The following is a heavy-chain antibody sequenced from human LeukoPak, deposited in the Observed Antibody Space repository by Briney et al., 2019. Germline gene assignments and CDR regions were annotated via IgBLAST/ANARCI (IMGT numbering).Heavy chain of an antibody. Sequence: SETLSLTCTVSGGSISGYYWSWIRQPAGKRLEWIGRINTSGSTYYNPSLKSRVTMSVDTSKNQFSVKLSSVTAADTAVYYCARDYSSPSLFDYWGQGALVTVSS. CDR3: ARDYSSPSLFDY. V-gene: IGHV4-4*07. CDR1: GGSISGYY. CDR2: INTSGST. D-gene: IGHD6-6*01. J-gene: IGHJ4*02.